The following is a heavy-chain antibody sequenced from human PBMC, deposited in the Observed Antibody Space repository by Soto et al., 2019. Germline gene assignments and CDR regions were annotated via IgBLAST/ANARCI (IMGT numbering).Heavy chain of an antibody. Sequence: EVQLVESGGGLAQPGGSLRLSCAASGFPLSSYWMGWVRQAPGKGLEWVANIKEDGSEKYSVDSVRGRFTISRDNAKNLLYLQMDSLRAEDTAVYYCAREGEKGGDDLDPWGQGTLVTVSS. CDR3: AREGEKGGDDLDP. CDR1: GFPLSSYW. J-gene: IGHJ5*02. CDR2: IKEDGSEK. V-gene: IGHV3-7*01. D-gene: IGHD2-21*01.